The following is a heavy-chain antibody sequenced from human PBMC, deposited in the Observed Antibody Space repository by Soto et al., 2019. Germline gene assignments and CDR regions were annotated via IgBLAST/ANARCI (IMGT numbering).Heavy chain of an antibody. Sequence: PGGSLRLSCAASGFIFNSYGMHWVRQAPGKGLEWVAVVWYDGSNTFYADSMKGRFTISRDNSKDTLYLQINSLRAEDTAVYYCANPIPKTGTTFGFWGQGTLVTVSS. V-gene: IGHV3-33*06. J-gene: IGHJ4*02. D-gene: IGHD1-1*01. CDR3: ANPIPKTGTTFGF. CDR2: VWYDGSNT. CDR1: GFIFNSYG.